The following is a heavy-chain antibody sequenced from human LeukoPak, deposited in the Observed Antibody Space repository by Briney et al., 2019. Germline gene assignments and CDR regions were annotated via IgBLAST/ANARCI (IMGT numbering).Heavy chain of an antibody. Sequence: GGSLRLSCAASGFTFSTYAMHWVRQAPGKGLEWVAVIWYDGTNKYSADSVKGRFTISRDNSKNTLYLQMNSLRAEDTAVYYCAKDRDTAMAVDYWGQGTLVTVSS. CDR3: AKDRDTAMAVDY. V-gene: IGHV3-33*06. CDR2: IWYDGTNK. J-gene: IGHJ4*02. D-gene: IGHD5-18*01. CDR1: GFTFSTYA.